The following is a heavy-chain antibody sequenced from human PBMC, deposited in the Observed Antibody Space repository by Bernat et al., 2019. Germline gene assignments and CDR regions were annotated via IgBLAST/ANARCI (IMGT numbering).Heavy chain of an antibody. D-gene: IGHD2-2*02. CDR1: GFTFTNFA. Sequence: EVQLVESGGGLVQPGGSLRLSCAASGFTFTNFAMSWVRQAPGKGLEWVARMRKKANGHTTEYAASVKGRFTISRDDSKNSLYLQMNSLKTEDTALYYCARDNTQYAFDFWGQGTMVTVSS. CDR2: MRKKANGHTT. J-gene: IGHJ3*01. V-gene: IGHV3-72*01. CDR3: ARDNTQYAFDF.